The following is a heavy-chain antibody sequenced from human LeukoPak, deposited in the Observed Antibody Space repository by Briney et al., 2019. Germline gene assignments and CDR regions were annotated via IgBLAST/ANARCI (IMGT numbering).Heavy chain of an antibody. D-gene: IGHD6-19*01. CDR2: IYTSGST. Sequence: PSETLSLTCSVSGGSISSGSYYWTWIRQPAGKGLEWIGRIYTSGSTNYNPSLKSRVTISVDTSKNQFSLKLSSVTAADTAVYYCARGGLDYFDSWGQGTLVTVSS. V-gene: IGHV4-61*02. CDR3: ARGGLDYFDS. CDR1: GGSISSGSYY. J-gene: IGHJ4*02.